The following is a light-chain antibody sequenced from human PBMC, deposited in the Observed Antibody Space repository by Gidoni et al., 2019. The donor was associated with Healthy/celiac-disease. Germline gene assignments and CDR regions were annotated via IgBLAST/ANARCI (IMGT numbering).Light chain of an antibody. CDR3: SSYTSSSTLL. V-gene: IGLV2-14*01. CDR1: SSDVGGYNY. CDR2: EVS. J-gene: IGLJ2*01. Sequence: QSALTQPAPVSGSPGQSITISCTGTSSDVGGYNYVSWYQQHPVKAPKLMLYEVSNRPSGVSNRFSGSKSGNTASLTISGLQAEDEADYYCSSYTSSSTLLFGGGTKLPVL.